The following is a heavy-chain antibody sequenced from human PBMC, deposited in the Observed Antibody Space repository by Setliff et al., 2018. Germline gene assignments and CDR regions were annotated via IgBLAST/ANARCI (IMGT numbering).Heavy chain of an antibody. D-gene: IGHD2-21*02. V-gene: IGHV3-23*01. CDR2: GSTGKT. CDR3: AKGHLSVAHCGADCYPFDS. Sequence: LRLSCAASGFSFSDYAMSWVRQAPRKGLEWVSGGSTGKTDYADSVKGRFTMSRDSSTNTLYLQMNSLRGEDTAVYYCAKGHLSVAHCGADCYPFDSWGQGTLVTVSS. CDR1: GFSFSDYA. J-gene: IGHJ4*02.